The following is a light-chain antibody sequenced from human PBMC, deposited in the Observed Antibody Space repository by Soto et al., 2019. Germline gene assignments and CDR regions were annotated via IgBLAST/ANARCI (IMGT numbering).Light chain of an antibody. CDR2: AAS. CDR3: QKHNGAPMT. J-gene: IGKJ1*01. V-gene: IGKV1-27*01. CDR1: QGISND. Sequence: DTHLTHSPSSLSASGRDRLTITSRASQGISNDLAWYQQKPGKLPKLLIYAASTLQTGVPSRFSGSGSGTDFTLTISSLQPDDIATYYCQKHNGAPMTFGQGTKVDIK.